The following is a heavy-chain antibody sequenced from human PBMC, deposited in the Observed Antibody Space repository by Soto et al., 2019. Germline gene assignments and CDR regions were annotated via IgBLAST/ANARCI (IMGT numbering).Heavy chain of an antibody. CDR3: ARFLRTSLGMDV. CDR2: IYTSGST. V-gene: IGHV4-4*07. CDR1: GCSMSSYY. J-gene: IGHJ6*02. Sequence: XETLCLTFTVSGCSMSSYYWSWIRQPAGKGLEWIGRIYTSGSTNYNPSLKSRVTMSVDTSKNQFSLKLSSVTAADTAVYYCARFLRTSLGMDVWGQGATVTVPS. D-gene: IGHD1-1*01.